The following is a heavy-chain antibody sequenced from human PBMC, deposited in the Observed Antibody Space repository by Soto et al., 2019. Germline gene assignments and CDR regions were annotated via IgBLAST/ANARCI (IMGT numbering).Heavy chain of an antibody. V-gene: IGHV3-74*01. CDR1: GYTFGNHW. CDR2: MNSGGSII. J-gene: IGHJ4*02. CDR3: ATAEVDY. Sequence: GGSLRLSCAVAGYTFGNHWMHWVRQAPGKGLEWVSRMNSGGSIINYADSVKGRFTVSRDNAKNTLYLQMNSLRVEDTAVYYCATAEVDYWGPGTPVTVSS.